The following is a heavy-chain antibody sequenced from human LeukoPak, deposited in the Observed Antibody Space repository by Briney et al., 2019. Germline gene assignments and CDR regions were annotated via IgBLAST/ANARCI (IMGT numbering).Heavy chain of an antibody. CDR1: GYTFTGYY. CDR3: ARQSLDYYETLDAFDI. Sequence: GASVKVSCKASGYTFTGYYMHWVRQAPGQGLEWMGWINPNSGGTNYAQKFQGRVTMTRDTSISTAYMGLSRLKSDDTAVYYCARQSLDYYETLDAFDIWGQGTVVTVSS. V-gene: IGHV1-2*02. D-gene: IGHD3-22*01. J-gene: IGHJ3*02. CDR2: INPNSGGT.